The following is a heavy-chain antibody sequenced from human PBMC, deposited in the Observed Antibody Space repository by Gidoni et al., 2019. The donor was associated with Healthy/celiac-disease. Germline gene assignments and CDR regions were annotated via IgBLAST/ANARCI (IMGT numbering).Heavy chain of an antibody. V-gene: IGHV3-53*04. J-gene: IGHJ2*01. CDR3: ARHYYDSSGHYWYFDL. Sequence: EVQLVESGGGLVQPGGSLRLSCAASGFTVSSNYMSWVRQAPGKGLEWVSVIYSGGSTYYADSVKGRFTISRHNSKNTLYLQMNSLRAEDTAVYYCARHYYDSSGHYWYFDLWGRGTLVTVSS. D-gene: IGHD3-22*01. CDR1: GFTVSSNY. CDR2: IYSGGST.